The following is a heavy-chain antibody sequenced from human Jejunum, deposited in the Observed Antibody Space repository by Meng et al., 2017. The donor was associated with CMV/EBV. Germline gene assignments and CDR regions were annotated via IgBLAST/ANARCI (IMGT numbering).Heavy chain of an antibody. CDR2: IKQDGSEK. CDR1: GFTFSDYW. CDR3: AKLTDY. D-gene: IGHD3-16*01. V-gene: IGHV3-7*03. Sequence: LKISCVASGFTFSDYWMSWVRQAPGTGLEWVATIKQDGSEKYYVDSVKGRFTISRDNAKNSLYLQMNSLRAEDTAVYYCAKLTDYWGQGTLVTVSS. J-gene: IGHJ4*02.